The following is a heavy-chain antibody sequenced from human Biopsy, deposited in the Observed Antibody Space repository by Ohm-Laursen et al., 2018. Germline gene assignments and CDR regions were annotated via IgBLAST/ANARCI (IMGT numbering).Heavy chain of an antibody. CDR1: GGSISSDY. D-gene: IGHD2/OR15-2a*01. J-gene: IGHJ6*02. CDR2: IYYSGST. V-gene: IGHV4-59*01. Sequence: SQTLSLTCSVSGGSISSDYWSWIRQTPGKGLEWIGYIYYSGSTNYNSSLKRRVTISVDTSKNQFFLRMNSVTAADTAVYYCARATNSTGWPYYYFYGMDVWGQGTTVTVSS. CDR3: ARATNSTGWPYYYFYGMDV.